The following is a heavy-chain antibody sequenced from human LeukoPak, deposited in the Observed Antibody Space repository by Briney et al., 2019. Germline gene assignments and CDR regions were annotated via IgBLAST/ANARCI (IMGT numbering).Heavy chain of an antibody. CDR1: GFTFRSYT. J-gene: IGHJ4*02. Sequence: GGSLRLSCPASGFTFRSYTMNWVGQAPGKGLEWVSSISSTSSYIYYADSLKGRFTISRDNAKNSLYLQMNSLRAEDTAVYFCARGSGYDRDDYFDYWGQGTLVTVSS. D-gene: IGHD5-12*01. V-gene: IGHV3-21*01. CDR3: ARGSGYDRDDYFDY. CDR2: ISSTSSYI.